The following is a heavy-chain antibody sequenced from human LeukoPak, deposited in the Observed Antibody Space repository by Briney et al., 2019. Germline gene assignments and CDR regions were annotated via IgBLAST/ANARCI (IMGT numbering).Heavy chain of an antibody. Sequence: PGGSLRLPCAASGFAFSSYAMSWVRQPPGKGLEWVSVISRRDDYTYYADSVKGRFTISRDNSKNTLYLQMNTLRAEDTAVYYCANDYRSGSFHDFWGQGTLVTVSS. CDR1: GFAFSSYA. J-gene: IGHJ4*02. CDR2: ISRRDDYT. CDR3: ANDYRSGSFHDF. D-gene: IGHD3-10*01. V-gene: IGHV3-23*01.